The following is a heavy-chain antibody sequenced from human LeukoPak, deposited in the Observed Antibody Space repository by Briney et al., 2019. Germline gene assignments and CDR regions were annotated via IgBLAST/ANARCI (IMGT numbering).Heavy chain of an antibody. Sequence: SQTLSLTCAVSGGSISSGGYSWSWIRQPPGKGLEWIGYIYHSGSTYYNPSLKSRVTISVDRSENQFPLKLSSVTAADTAVYYCARASGYGYCYDYWGQGTLVTVSS. J-gene: IGHJ4*02. CDR1: GGSISSGGYS. D-gene: IGHD5-12*01. V-gene: IGHV4-30-2*01. CDR3: ARASGYGYCYDY. CDR2: IYHSGST.